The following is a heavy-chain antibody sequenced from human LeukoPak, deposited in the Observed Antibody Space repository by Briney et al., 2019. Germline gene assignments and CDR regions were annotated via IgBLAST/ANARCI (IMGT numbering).Heavy chain of an antibody. V-gene: IGHV4-30-2*01. CDR3: ARDRIFYGEGMY. CDR2: IYHSGST. J-gene: IGHJ4*02. Sequence: SQTLSLTCTVSGGSISSGGYYRSWIRQPPGKGLEWIGYIYHSGSTYYNPSLKSRVTISVDRSKNQFSLKLSSVTAADTAVYYCARDRIFYGEGMYWGQGTLVTVSS. D-gene: IGHD3-3*01. CDR1: GGSISSGGYY.